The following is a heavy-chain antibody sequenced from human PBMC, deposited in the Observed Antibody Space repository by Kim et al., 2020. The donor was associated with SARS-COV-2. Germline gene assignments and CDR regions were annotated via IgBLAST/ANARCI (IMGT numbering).Heavy chain of an antibody. J-gene: IGHJ5*02. CDR1: GFTFSSYG. Sequence: GGSLRLSCAASGFTFSSYGMHWVRQAPGKGLEWVAVIWYDGSNKYYADSVKGRFTISRDNSKNTLYLQMNSLRAEDTAVYYCAKDNGRNWFDPWGQGTLVTVSS. CDR3: AKDNGRNWFDP. CDR2: IWYDGSNK. V-gene: IGHV3-33*06. D-gene: IGHD2-8*01.